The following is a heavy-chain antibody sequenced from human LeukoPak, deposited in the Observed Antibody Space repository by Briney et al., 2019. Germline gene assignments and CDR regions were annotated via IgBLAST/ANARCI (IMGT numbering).Heavy chain of an antibody. CDR3: ARGVKGLRGAFDI. CDR2: IYYSGST. D-gene: IGHD3-10*01. CDR1: GGSISSGVYY. V-gene: IGHV4-31*03. J-gene: IGHJ3*02. Sequence: SQTLSLTCTVSGGSISSGVYYWSWIRQHPGKGLEWIGYIYYSGSTYSNPSLKSRLTMSVDISKNQFSLKLSPVTAADTAVYYCARGVKGLRGAFDIWGQGTMVTVSS.